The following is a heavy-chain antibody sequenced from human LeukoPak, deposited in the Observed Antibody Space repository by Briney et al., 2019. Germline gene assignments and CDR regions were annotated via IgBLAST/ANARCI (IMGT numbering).Heavy chain of an antibody. CDR3: ARTGDNYVWGSYRYTSGNWFDP. CDR2: INYSGST. V-gene: IGHV4-39*07. J-gene: IGHJ5*02. Sequence: PSETLSLTCTVSGGSISSSSYYWGWIRQPPGKGLEWIGSINYSGSTYYNPSLKSRVTISVDTSKNQFSLKLSSVTAADTAVYYCARTGDNYVWGSYRYTSGNWFDPWGQGTLVTVSS. D-gene: IGHD3-16*02. CDR1: GGSISSSSYY.